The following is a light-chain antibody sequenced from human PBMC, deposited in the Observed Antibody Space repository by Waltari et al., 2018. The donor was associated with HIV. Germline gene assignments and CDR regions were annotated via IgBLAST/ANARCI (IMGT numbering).Light chain of an antibody. Sequence: DIQMTQSPSTLAASVGDRVPITCRASQSVSSWLAWYQQKPGRAPKLLIYQASSLESGVPSRFSGGGSGTEFTLTISNLQAEDFTTFYCQQYSAYPLTFGGGTKLEIK. CDR2: QAS. V-gene: IGKV1-5*03. J-gene: IGKJ4*01. CDR1: QSVSSW. CDR3: QQYSAYPLT.